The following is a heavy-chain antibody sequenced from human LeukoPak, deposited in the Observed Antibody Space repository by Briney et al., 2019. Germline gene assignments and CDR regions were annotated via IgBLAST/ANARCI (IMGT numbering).Heavy chain of an antibody. V-gene: IGHV2-5*02. D-gene: IGHD2-15*01. CDR3: AHRQFGCSGGSGYSGFDY. Sequence: SGPTLVKPTQTLTLTCTFSGFSLSTSGVGVGWIRQPPGKALEWLALIYWDDDKRYSPSLKSRLTITKDTSKNQVVLTMTNMDPVDTATYYCAHRQFGCSGGSGYSGFDYWGQGTLVTVSS. CDR2: IYWDDDK. CDR1: GFSLSTSGVG. J-gene: IGHJ4*02.